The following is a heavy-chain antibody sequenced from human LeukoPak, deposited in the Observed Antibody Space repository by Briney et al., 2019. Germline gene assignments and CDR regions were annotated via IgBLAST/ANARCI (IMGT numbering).Heavy chain of an antibody. Sequence: GGSLRLSCATSGFSFSSTFLNWVRQAPGKGLQYVSSIDTTHYTYYAGSVKGRFTISRDNAKNSLYPQMNNLKAEDTSVYYCTTESSGALDYWGQGTLVTVSS. CDR2: IDTTHYT. CDR3: TTESSGALDY. D-gene: IGHD1-26*01. CDR1: GFSFSSTF. J-gene: IGHJ4*02. V-gene: IGHV3-21*01.